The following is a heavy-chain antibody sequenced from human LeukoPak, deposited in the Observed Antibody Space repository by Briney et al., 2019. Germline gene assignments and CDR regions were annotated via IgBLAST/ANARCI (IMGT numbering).Heavy chain of an antibody. D-gene: IGHD4-17*01. CDR1: GTSFSSYY. CDR3: ARMTTGHDY. Sequence: KPSETLSLTCGVSGTSFSSYYWSWIRQTPGKGLEWIGEVNHSGYTNMNPSLKSRVTISVDASKNQFSLRMNTVTAAVTAVYFCARMTTGHDYWGQGTLVTVSS. CDR2: VNHSGYT. J-gene: IGHJ4*02. V-gene: IGHV4-34*01.